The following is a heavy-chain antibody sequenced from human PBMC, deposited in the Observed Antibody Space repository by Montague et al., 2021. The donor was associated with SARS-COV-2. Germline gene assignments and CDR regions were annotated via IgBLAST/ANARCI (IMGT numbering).Heavy chain of an antibody. J-gene: IGHJ2*01. Sequence: SLRLSCAASGFPFSSYDMHWVRQATGKGLEWVSAIGTAGDTYYPGSVKGRFTISGENAKNSLYLQMNSLRAGDTAVYYCARVNYYDSSGYHSYWYFDLWGRGTLVTVSS. CDR1: GFPFSSYD. CDR3: ARVNYYDSSGYHSYWYFDL. D-gene: IGHD3-22*01. V-gene: IGHV3-13*01. CDR2: IGTAGDT.